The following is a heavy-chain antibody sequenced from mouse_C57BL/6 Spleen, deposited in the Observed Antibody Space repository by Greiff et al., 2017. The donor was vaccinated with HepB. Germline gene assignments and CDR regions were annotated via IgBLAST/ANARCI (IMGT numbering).Heavy chain of an antibody. Sequence: QVQLKQSGPELVKPGASVKISCKASGYAFSSSWMNWVKQRPGKGLEWIGRIYPGDGDTNYNGKFKGKATLTADKSSSTAYMQLSSLTSEDSAVYFCARLRDGYYDAMDDWGQGTSVTVSS. CDR3: ARLRDGYYDAMDD. J-gene: IGHJ4*01. D-gene: IGHD2-3*01. CDR2: IYPGDGDT. CDR1: GYAFSSSW. V-gene: IGHV1-82*01.